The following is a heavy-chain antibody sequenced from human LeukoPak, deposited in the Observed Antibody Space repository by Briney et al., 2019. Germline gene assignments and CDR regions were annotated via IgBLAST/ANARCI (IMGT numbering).Heavy chain of an antibody. Sequence: GGALRLSRPTSGFPFETNAMSWVRPALGKGLAWVATIGNTETFYADSVTGRFTISRDNPKNTVNLTMNRLRVEDTAIHYCAKNWIQFNRVFDCFDSWGQGTLVTVSS. CDR2: IGNTET. CDR1: GFPFETNA. V-gene: IGHV3-23*01. D-gene: IGHD5-18*01. CDR3: AKNWIQFNRVFDCFDS. J-gene: IGHJ4*02.